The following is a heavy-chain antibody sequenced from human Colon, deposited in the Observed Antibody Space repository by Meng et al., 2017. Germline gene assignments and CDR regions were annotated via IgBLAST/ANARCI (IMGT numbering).Heavy chain of an antibody. CDR2: TYGSVNT. CDR1: GGSITNSNW. D-gene: IGHD2-8*02. J-gene: IGHJ4*02. V-gene: IGHV4-4*02. Sequence: VPLQESGPGLVKPSGTLSLTCAVSGGSITNSNWWSWVRQPPGKGLEWIGQTYGSVNTAYNPSLKSRVTISVDKSKNQLSLTLSSVTAADTAVYYCAKNGAYCLEYWGQGILVTVSS. CDR3: AKNGAYCLEY.